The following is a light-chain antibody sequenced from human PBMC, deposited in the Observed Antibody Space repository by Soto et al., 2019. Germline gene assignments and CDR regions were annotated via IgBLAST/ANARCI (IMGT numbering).Light chain of an antibody. CDR1: SSDVGSYHS. CDR2: DVN. Sequence: QSALTQPASVSGSPGQSIAISCTGTSSDVGSYHSVYWYQQYPGKAPKLMIQDVNNRPSGISDRFSCSKSGNTASLTISVLQAEDEADYYCSSFTSSTSYVFGTGTKLTVL. J-gene: IGLJ1*01. CDR3: SSFTSSTSYV. V-gene: IGLV2-14*03.